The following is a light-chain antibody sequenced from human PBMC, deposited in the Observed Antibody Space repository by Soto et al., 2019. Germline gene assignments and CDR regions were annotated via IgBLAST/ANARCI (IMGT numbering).Light chain of an antibody. CDR3: QQYETFSGT. V-gene: IGKV1-5*01. CDR2: DAS. J-gene: IGKJ1*01. Sequence: DIQMTQSPSTLSAFVGDRVTITCRASQSVNSWLAWYQQRPGKAPKLLIYDASTLESGVPSRFSGSGSGTEFTLTISSLQPYDFATYYCQQYETFSGTFGPGTKVDIK. CDR1: QSVNSW.